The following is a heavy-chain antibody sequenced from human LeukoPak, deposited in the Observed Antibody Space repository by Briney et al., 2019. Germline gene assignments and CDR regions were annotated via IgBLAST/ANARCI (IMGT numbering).Heavy chain of an antibody. D-gene: IGHD5-24*01. CDR3: ASAEDGYNLDDAFDT. V-gene: IGHV4-59*01. CDR2: IYYSGST. J-gene: IGHJ3*02. Sequence: SETLSLTCTVSGGSISSYYWSWIRQPPGKGLEWIGYIYYSGSTNYNPSLKSRVTISVDTSKNQFSLKPSSVTAADTAVYYCASAEDGYNLDDAFDTWGQGTMVTVSS. CDR1: GGSISSYY.